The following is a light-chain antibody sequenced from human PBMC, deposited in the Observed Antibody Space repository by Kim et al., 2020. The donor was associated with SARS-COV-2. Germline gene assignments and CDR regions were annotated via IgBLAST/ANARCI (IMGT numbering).Light chain of an antibody. CDR1: SLRSYY. J-gene: IGLJ3*02. Sequence: AVGQTVRITGQGDSLRSYYASWYQQKPGQAPVLVFYGKNNRPSVIPDRFSGSYSGNTASLTITAAQAEDEADYYCNSRESSANHWMFGGGTKLTVL. CDR3: NSRESSANHWM. V-gene: IGLV3-19*01. CDR2: GKN.